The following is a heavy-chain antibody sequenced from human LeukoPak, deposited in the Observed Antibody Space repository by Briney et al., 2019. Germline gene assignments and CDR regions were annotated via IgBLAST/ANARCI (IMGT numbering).Heavy chain of an antibody. J-gene: IGHJ4*02. V-gene: IGHV1-18*01. CDR3: ARGGALTSFDS. Sequence: ASVKVSCKASGFTFTSYGISWVRQAPGQGLEWMGWISAYNGKTNYAQKLRGRVTMTTDTSTSTAYMDLRSLRSDDTAVYYCARGGALTSFDSWGQGTLITVSS. CDR1: GFTFTSYG. D-gene: IGHD1-26*01. CDR2: ISAYNGKT.